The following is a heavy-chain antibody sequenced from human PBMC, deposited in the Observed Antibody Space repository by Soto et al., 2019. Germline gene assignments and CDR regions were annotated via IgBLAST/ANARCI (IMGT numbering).Heavy chain of an antibody. V-gene: IGHV3-66*01. D-gene: IGHD2-2*03. Sequence: EVQLVESGGGLVQPGGSLRLSCAASGFTVSSNYMSWVRQAPGKGLEWVSVIYSGGSTYYADSVKGRFTISRDNSKNTLYLQMNSLRVEDTAVYYCARFGYCSSTSCYEADYWGQGTLVTVSS. CDR2: IYSGGST. CDR3: ARFGYCSSTSCYEADY. J-gene: IGHJ4*02. CDR1: GFTVSSNY.